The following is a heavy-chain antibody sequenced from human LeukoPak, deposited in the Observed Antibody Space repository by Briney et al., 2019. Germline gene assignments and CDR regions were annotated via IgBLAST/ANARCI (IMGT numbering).Heavy chain of an antibody. V-gene: IGHV3-21*04. CDR1: GFTFSSYN. D-gene: IGHD3-22*01. CDR3: ARDLEASYYDSSGYSLGFDY. Sequence: GGSLRLSCAASGFTFSSYNMNWVRQAPGKGLEWVSSITSDSSYVFYADSVKGRFTISRDNAKNSLYLQMNSLRAEDTALYYCARDLEASYYDSSGYSLGFDYWGQGTLVTVSS. CDR2: ITSDSSYV. J-gene: IGHJ4*02.